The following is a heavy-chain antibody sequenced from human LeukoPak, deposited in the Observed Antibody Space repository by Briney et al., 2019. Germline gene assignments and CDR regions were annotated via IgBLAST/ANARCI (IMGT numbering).Heavy chain of an antibody. V-gene: IGHV1-8*01. J-gene: IGHJ5*02. CDR3: ARSGFGSGISFDL. CDR1: GYTFTSYD. CDR2: MNPNSGDT. Sequence: ASVKVSCKASGYTFTSYDINWVRQATGQGLEWMGWMNPNSGDTGYPQKFQGRVTMTRDTSITTAYMELSSLRSEDTAVYYCARSGFGSGISFDLWGQGTLVTVSS. D-gene: IGHD3-10*01.